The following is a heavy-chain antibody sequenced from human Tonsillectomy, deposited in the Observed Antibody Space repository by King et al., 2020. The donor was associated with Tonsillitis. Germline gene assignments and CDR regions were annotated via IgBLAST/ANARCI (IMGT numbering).Heavy chain of an antibody. V-gene: IGHV3-21*01. CDR2: ISSSSSYI. CDR3: ARSGYYYYGMDV. Sequence: VQLVESGGGLVKPGGSLRLSCAASGFTFSDYSVNWVRQAPGKGLEWVSFISSSSSYIYYADSVKGRFTISRDNAKNSPYLQMNSLRAEDTAVYYCARSGYYYYGMDVWGQGTTVTVSS. J-gene: IGHJ6*02. CDR1: GFTFSDYS.